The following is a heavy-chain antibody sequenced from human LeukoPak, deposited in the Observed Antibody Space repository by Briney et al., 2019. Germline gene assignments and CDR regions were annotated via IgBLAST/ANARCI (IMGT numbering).Heavy chain of an antibody. V-gene: IGHV3-23*01. D-gene: IGHD4-17*01. CDR1: GFTFSSYA. J-gene: IGHJ4*02. CDR2: ISGSGGST. CDR3: AEDPTPYGDHPFDY. Sequence: QPGGSLRLSCAASGFTFSSYAMSWVRQAPGKGLEWVSAISGSGGSTYYADSVKGRFTISRDNSKNTLYLQMNSLRAEDTAVYYCAEDPTPYGDHPFDYWGQGTLVTVSS.